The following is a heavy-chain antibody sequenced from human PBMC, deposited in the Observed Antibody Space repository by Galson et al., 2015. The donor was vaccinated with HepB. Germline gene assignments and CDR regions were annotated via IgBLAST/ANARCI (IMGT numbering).Heavy chain of an antibody. CDR2: ITTGGSSI. CDR3: AREGYSYGIDV. J-gene: IGHJ6*02. CDR1: GFTFSRYT. D-gene: IGHD3-22*01. Sequence: SLRLSCAASGFTFSRYTMNWVRQAPGKGLEWVSIITTGGSSIHYADSVKGRFTISRDNAKNSLYLQMNSLRAEDTAVYYCAREGYSYGIDVWGQGTKVTVSS. V-gene: IGHV3-48*04.